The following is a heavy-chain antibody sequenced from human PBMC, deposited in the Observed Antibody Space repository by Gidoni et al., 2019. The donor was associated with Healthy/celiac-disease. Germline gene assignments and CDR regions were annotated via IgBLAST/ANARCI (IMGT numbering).Heavy chain of an antibody. D-gene: IGHD6-19*01. CDR3: AKDLSIAVAGTLDY. V-gene: IGHV3-9*01. Sequence: EVQLVESGGGLVQPGRSMRRPCAASGCTFEDYAMHWVRLAPGKGLEWVSGISWNSGSIGYADSVKGRFTISRDNAKNSLYLQMNSLRAEDTALYYCAKDLSIAVAGTLDYWGQGTLVTVSS. CDR2: ISWNSGSI. J-gene: IGHJ4*02. CDR1: GCTFEDYA.